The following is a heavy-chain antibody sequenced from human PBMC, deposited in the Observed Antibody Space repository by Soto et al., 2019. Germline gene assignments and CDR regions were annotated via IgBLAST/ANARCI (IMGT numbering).Heavy chain of an antibody. D-gene: IGHD3-3*01. CDR3: ARDLEALFDY. V-gene: IGHV3-33*01. Sequence: QVQLMESGGGVVQPGRSLRLSCAASGLTFSSYGMHWVRQAPGKGLEWVAVIGYDGSEIYYADSVKGRFTISRDNSKNTLFLQMNSLRAEDTAVYYWARDLEALFDYWGQGTLVTVSS. J-gene: IGHJ4*02. CDR2: IGYDGSEI. CDR1: GLTFSSYG.